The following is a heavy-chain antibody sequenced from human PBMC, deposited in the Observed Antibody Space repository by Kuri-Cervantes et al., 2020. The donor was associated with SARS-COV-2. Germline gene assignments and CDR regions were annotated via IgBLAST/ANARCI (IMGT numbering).Heavy chain of an antibody. J-gene: IGHJ5*02. V-gene: IGHV1-24*01. CDR3: ATGPPFLEWHNWFDP. CDR1: GYTLTELS. D-gene: IGHD3-3*02. CDR2: FDPEDGET. Sequence: ASVKVSSKVSGYTLTELSMHWVRQAPGKGLEWMGGFDPEDGETIYAQKFQGRVTMTEDTSTDTAYMELSSLRSEDTAVYYCATGPPFLEWHNWFDPWGQGTLVTSPQ.